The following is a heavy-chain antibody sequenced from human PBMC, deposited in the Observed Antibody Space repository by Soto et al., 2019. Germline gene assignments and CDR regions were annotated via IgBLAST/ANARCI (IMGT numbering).Heavy chain of an antibody. V-gene: IGHV3-7*02. CDR1: GFTFXSYW. D-gene: IGHD2-15*01. CDR3: AAYCSGGSCYSELVDY. CDR2: IKQDGSEK. J-gene: IGHJ4*02. Sequence: PGGSLRLSCAASGFTFXSYWMSWVRQAPGKGLEWVANIKQDGSEKYYVDSVKGRFTISRDNAKNSLYLQMNSLRAEDTAVYYCAAYCSGGSCYSELVDYWGQGTLVTVSS.